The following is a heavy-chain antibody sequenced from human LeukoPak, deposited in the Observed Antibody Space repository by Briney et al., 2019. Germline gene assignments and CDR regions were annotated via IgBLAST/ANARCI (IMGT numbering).Heavy chain of an antibody. CDR3: AKGRYCSGGSCYPSWFDP. Sequence: GGSLRLSCAASGFTFSTYAMSWVRQAPGKGLEWVSGISDSGGSTYYADSVKGRFTISRDNSKNMLYLQMNILRAEDTAVYYCAKGRYCSGGSCYPSWFDPWGQGTLVTVSS. D-gene: IGHD2-15*01. CDR1: GFTFSTYA. V-gene: IGHV3-23*01. J-gene: IGHJ5*02. CDR2: ISDSGGST.